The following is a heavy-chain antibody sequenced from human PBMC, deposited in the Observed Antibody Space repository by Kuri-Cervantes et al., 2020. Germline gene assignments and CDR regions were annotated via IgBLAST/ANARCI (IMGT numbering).Heavy chain of an antibody. CDR2: IWYDGSNK. CDR3: ARDQSFSSGCVDY. Sequence: GESLKISCAASGFTFSSYWMSWVRRAPGKGLEWVAVIWYDGSNKYYADSVKGRFTISRDNSKNTLYLQMNSLRAEDTAVYYCARDQSFSSGCVDYWGQGTLVTVSS. D-gene: IGHD6-19*01. J-gene: IGHJ4*02. CDR1: GFTFSSYW. V-gene: IGHV3-33*08.